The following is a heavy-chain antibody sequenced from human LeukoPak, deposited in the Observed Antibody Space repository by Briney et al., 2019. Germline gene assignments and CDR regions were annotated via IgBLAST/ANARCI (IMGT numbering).Heavy chain of an antibody. CDR2: ISSSSYYI. V-gene: IGHV3-11*06. D-gene: IGHD3-22*01. J-gene: IGHJ6*03. CDR1: GFTFSDYY. CDR3: ARDPYSGNYGSYYYYYMDV. Sequence: PGGSLRLSCAASGFTFSDYYMSWIRQAPGKGLEWVSSISSSSYYIYYADSVKGRFTISRDNAKNSLYLQINSLGPEDTAVYFCARDPYSGNYGSYYYYYMDVWGKGTTVTVSS.